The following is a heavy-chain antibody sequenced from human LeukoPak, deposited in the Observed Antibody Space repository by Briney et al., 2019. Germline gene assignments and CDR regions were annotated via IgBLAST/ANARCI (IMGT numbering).Heavy chain of an antibody. V-gene: IGHV3-30*02. CDR1: GFTFSSYG. J-gene: IGHJ4*02. CDR2: IRYDGSNK. D-gene: IGHD2-21*02. Sequence: PGGSLRLSCAASGFTFSSYGMHWVRQAPGKGLEWVAFIRYDGSNKYYADSVKGRFTISRDNSKNTLYLQMNSLRAEDTAVYYCAKLVVASSVTESPFDYWGQGTLVTVSS. CDR3: AKLVVASSVTESPFDY.